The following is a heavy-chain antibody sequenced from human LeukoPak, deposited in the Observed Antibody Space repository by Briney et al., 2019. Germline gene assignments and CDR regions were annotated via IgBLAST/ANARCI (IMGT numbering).Heavy chain of an antibody. J-gene: IGHJ5*02. V-gene: IGHV4-59*08. Sequence: SETLSLTCTVSGGSISNYYWSWIRQPPGKGLQWIGYIYYSGSTNYNPSLKRRVTISLDTPKNQISLKLSSVTAADTAVYYCARLQVYCGGDCYPRWFDPWGQGTLVTVSS. CDR1: GGSISNYY. D-gene: IGHD2-21*02. CDR3: ARLQVYCGGDCYPRWFDP. CDR2: IYYSGST.